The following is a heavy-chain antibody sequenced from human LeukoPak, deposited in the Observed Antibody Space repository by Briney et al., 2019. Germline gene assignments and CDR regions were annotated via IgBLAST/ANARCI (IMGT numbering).Heavy chain of an antibody. CDR3: ARVMFRAYSSGYYFFDY. V-gene: IGHV4-59*01. CDR1: SDSISSYY. D-gene: IGHD3-22*01. Sequence: SETLSLTCTVSSDSISSYYWSWIRQPPGKGLEWIGYIYHSGSTNYNPSLKSRVTISVDTSKNQFSLKLSSVTAADTALYYCARVMFRAYSSGYYFFDYWGQGTLVTASS. CDR2: IYHSGST. J-gene: IGHJ4*02.